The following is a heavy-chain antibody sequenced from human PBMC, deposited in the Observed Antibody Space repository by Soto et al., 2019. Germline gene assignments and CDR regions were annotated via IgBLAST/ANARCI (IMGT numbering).Heavy chain of an antibody. CDR2: INSDGSST. V-gene: IGHV3-74*01. J-gene: IGHJ4*02. Sequence: EVQLVESGGGLVQPGGSLRLSCAASGFTFSSYWMHWVRQAPGKGLVWVSRINSDGSSTSYADSVKGRFTISRDNAKNTLYLRMNSLRAEDTAVYYCARPRPYCGGDCPDSWGQGTLVTVSS. CDR1: GFTFSSYW. CDR3: ARPRPYCGGDCPDS. D-gene: IGHD2-21*02.